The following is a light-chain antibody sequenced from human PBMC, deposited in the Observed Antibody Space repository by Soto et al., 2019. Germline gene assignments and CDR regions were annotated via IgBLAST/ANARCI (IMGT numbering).Light chain of an antibody. J-gene: IGKJ5*01. Sequence: EIILTQSPASLSVSPGERATLSCRASQSVNNNLAWYQQKPGQAPRLLIYGASTRATGIPGRFRGSGSGTEFTLTITSLQSEDFAVYYCQQYGNSPVTFGQGTRLEIK. CDR3: QQYGNSPVT. V-gene: IGKV3-15*01. CDR2: GAS. CDR1: QSVNNN.